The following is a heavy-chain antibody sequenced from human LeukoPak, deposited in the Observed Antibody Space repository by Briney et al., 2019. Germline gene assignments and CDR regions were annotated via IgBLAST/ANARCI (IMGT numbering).Heavy chain of an antibody. CDR2: IIPIFGTA. CDR3: ARAPLTYYDFWSGYSPVYYYYGMDV. CDR1: GGTFSSYA. J-gene: IGHJ6*02. V-gene: IGHV1-69*13. Sequence: SVKVSCKASGGTFSSYAISWVRQAPGQGLEWMGGIIPIFGTANYAQKFQGRVTITADESTSTAYMELSSLRSEDTAVYYCARAPLTYYDFWSGYSPVYYYYGMDVWGQGTTVTVSS. D-gene: IGHD3-3*01.